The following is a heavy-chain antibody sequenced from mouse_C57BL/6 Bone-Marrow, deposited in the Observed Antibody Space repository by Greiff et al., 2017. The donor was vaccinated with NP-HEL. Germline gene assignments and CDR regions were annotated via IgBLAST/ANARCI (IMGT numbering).Heavy chain of an antibody. Sequence: EVQLQQSGAELVRPGASVKLSCTASGFNIKDYYMHWVKQRPEQGLEWIGRIDPEDGDTEYAPKFQGKATMTADTSSNTAYLQLSSLTSEDTAVYYCTPGPYYDYDGVMDYWGQGTSVTVSS. CDR3: TPGPYYDYDGVMDY. D-gene: IGHD2-4*01. CDR1: GFNIKDYY. V-gene: IGHV14-1*01. CDR2: IDPEDGDT. J-gene: IGHJ4*01.